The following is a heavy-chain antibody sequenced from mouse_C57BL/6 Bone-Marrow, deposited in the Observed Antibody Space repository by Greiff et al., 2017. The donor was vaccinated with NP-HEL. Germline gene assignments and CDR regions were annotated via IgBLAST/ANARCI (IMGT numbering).Heavy chain of an antibody. J-gene: IGHJ2*01. CDR2: IDPNSGGT. V-gene: IGHV1-72*01. D-gene: IGHD2-3*01. Sequence: QVQLKQPGAELVKPGASVKLSCKASGYTFTSYWMHWVKQRPGRGLEWIGRIDPNSGGTKYNEKFKSKATLTVDKPSSTAYMQLSSLTSEDSAVYYCARRGYDGYSYYFDYWGQGTTLTVSS. CDR3: ARRGYDGYSYYFDY. CDR1: GYTFTSYW.